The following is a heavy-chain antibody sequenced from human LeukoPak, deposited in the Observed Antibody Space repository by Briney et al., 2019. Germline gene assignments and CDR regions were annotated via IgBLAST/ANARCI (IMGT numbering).Heavy chain of an antibody. J-gene: IGHJ4*01. Sequence: GGSLRLSCAASGFNFIDYSMNWVRQAPGKGLEGISYIGISSGNTKYADSVKGRFTISGDKARHSLYLQMNSLRVEDTAVYYCARDHRYAFDNWDHGTLVTVSS. D-gene: IGHD5-12*01. CDR3: ARDHRYAFDN. CDR1: GFNFIDYS. V-gene: IGHV3-48*01. CDR2: IGISSGNT.